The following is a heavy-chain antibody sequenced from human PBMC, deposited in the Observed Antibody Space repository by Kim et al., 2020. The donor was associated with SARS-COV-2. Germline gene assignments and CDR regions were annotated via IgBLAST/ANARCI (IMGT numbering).Heavy chain of an antibody. CDR1: GFTFRNYA. Sequence: GGSLRLSCVASGFTFRNYAMGWVRQAPGKGLEWVSVVYTSGDRTSQADSVKGRFTTSRDNSKNTLYLQMNSLRAEDTARYYCAKDQQTSGLGGYVTDAFDMWGQGTMVTVSS. V-gene: IGHV3-23*03. D-gene: IGHD1-26*01. CDR3: AKDQQTSGLGGYVTDAFDM. CDR2: VYTSGDRT. J-gene: IGHJ3*02.